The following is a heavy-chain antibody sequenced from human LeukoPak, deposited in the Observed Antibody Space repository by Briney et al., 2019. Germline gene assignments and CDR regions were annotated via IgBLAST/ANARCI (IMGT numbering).Heavy chain of an antibody. Sequence: ASVKVSCKASGYTFTSYDINWVRQATGQGLEWMGWMNPNSGNTGYAQKFQGRVTMTRNTSISTAYMELSSLRSEDTAVYYCAAVIAVAGTGWFDPWGQGTLVTVSS. CDR2: MNPNSGNT. CDR1: GYTFTSYD. V-gene: IGHV1-8*01. CDR3: AAVIAVAGTGWFDP. D-gene: IGHD6-13*01. J-gene: IGHJ5*02.